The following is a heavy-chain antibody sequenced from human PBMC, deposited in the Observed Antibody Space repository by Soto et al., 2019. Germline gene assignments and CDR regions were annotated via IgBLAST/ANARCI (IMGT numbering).Heavy chain of an antibody. V-gene: IGHV1-46*01. Sequence: GASVKVSCKASGYTFSSYYMNWVRQAPGQGLKWLGIINPSGGYTTYAQRFLGRVTMTSDTSTSTVHMELGSLTSEDTAVYYCASIRLGELSLYYYYYGMDVWGQGTTVTVSS. D-gene: IGHD3-16*02. J-gene: IGHJ6*02. CDR1: GYTFSSYY. CDR3: ASIRLGELSLYYYYYGMDV. CDR2: INPSGGYT.